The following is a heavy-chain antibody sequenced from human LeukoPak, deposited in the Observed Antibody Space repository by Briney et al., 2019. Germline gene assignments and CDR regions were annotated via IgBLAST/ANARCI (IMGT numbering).Heavy chain of an antibody. V-gene: IGHV3-23*01. CDR3: AKWGDYDVLTGYYVSDY. CDR1: GFTFSNYA. CDR2: ITGSGGNT. Sequence: PGGSVRLSCAASGFTFSNYAMSWVRQAPGKGLEWVSAITGSGGNTYYADSVKGRFTISRDNSKNTVFLQMNSLRAEDTAVYYCAKWGDYDVLTGYYVSDYWGQGTLVTVSS. J-gene: IGHJ4*02. D-gene: IGHD3-9*01.